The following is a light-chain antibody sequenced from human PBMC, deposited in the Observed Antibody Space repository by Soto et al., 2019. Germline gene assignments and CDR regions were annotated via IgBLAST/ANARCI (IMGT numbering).Light chain of an antibody. Sequence: EIVLTQSPATLSLSPGERATLSCRASQSVSSYLAWYQQKPGQAPRLLIYDASNRATGIPARFSGSGSWTDLTLTISSLEPEDFAVYYCQQRSNWPHTFGQGTKLEIK. CDR2: DAS. V-gene: IGKV3-11*01. J-gene: IGKJ2*01. CDR3: QQRSNWPHT. CDR1: QSVSSY.